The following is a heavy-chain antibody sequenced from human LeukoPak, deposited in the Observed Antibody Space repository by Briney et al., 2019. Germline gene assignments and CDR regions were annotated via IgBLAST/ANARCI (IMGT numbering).Heavy chain of an antibody. CDR2: INASGGNT. CDR1: GFTFSSYA. V-gene: IGHV3-23*01. Sequence: GASLKLSCAASGFTFSSYAMTWVRQIAGEGLEWISAINASGGNTYYADYVKGRFTISRDNSKNTLYLQMNSLKAEDTAVYYCAKGQQQLATYHYYYAMDVWGQGTTVTVSS. CDR3: AKGQQQLATYHYYYAMDV. J-gene: IGHJ6*02. D-gene: IGHD6-13*01.